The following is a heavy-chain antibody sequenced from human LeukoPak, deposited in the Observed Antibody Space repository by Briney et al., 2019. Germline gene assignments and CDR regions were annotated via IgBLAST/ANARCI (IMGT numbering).Heavy chain of an antibody. CDR3: ARGGSGYAVVRGMDV. J-gene: IGHJ6*02. V-gene: IGHV3-53*01. Sequence: GGSLRLSCAASGFTVSSNDMSWVRQAPGKGLEWVSIIYSGGSTYYADSVMGRFTISRDNSKNTLYLQMNSLRAEDTAVYYCARGGSGYAVVRGMDVWGQGTTVTVSS. D-gene: IGHD5-12*01. CDR1: GFTVSSND. CDR2: IYSGGST.